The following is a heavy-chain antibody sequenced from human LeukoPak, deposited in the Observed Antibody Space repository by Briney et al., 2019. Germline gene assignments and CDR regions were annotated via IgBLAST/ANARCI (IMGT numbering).Heavy chain of an antibody. CDR2: ITPNADRT. J-gene: IGHJ1*01. D-gene: IGHD3-22*01. V-gene: IGHV3-23*01. Sequence: GGSLRLSCAASGFTFSSYAMSWVRQAPGKGLEWVSFITPNADRTSYADSVEGRFTISRDNPRNTLYMQMNSLRDEDTALYYCAIMHGYYDGSGYWVQWGQGTLVTVSS. CDR1: GFTFSSYA. CDR3: AIMHGYYDGSGYWVQ.